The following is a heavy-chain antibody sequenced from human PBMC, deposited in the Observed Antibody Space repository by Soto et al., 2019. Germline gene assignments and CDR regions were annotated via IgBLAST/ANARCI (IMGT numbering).Heavy chain of an antibody. Sequence: ASVNLSSNASGYTFTCYYRHWARHAPGQGLEWMGWINPNSGGTNYAQKFQGRVTMTRDTSISTAYMELSRLRSEDTAVYYCARDRIRTVGTFSDFRRQGTLVTVSS. D-gene: IGHD1-1*01. CDR3: ARDRIRTVGTFSDF. V-gene: IGHV1-2*02. CDR2: INPNSGGT. CDR1: GYTFTCYY. J-gene: IGHJ4*02.